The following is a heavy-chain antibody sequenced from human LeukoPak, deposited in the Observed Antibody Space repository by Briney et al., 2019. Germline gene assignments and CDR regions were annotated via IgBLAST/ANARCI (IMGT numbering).Heavy chain of an antibody. CDR3: AKDEDIVVVVAAFY. D-gene: IGHD2-15*01. Sequence: PGGSLRLSCAASGFTFSSYAMSWVRQAPGKGLEWVSAISGSGGSTYYADSVKGGFTISRDNSKNTLYLQMNSLRAEDTAVYYCAKDEDIVVVVAAFYWGQGTLVTVSS. J-gene: IGHJ4*02. CDR1: GFTFSSYA. CDR2: ISGSGGST. V-gene: IGHV3-23*01.